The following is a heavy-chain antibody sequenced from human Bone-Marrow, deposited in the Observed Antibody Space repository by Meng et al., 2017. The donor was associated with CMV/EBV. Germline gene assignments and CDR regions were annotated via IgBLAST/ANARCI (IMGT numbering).Heavy chain of an antibody. CDR2: IRSDGTNI. CDR1: GFIFSSYA. J-gene: IGHJ4*02. Sequence: GESLKISCAASGFIFSSYAMYWVRQAPGEGLQWVAFIRSDGTNIHYRDSVKGRFTISRDNSKNTLYLQMNSLRAEDTAVYYCSFGSESYYGVPVNFDYWGQGTLVTVYS. D-gene: IGHD3-10*01. CDR3: SFGSESYYGVPVNFDY. V-gene: IGHV3-30*02.